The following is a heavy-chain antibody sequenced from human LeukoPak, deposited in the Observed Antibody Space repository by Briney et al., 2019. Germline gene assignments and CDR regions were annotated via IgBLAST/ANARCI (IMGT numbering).Heavy chain of an antibody. CDR2: INPSGGST. D-gene: IGHD2-21*02. J-gene: IGHJ3*02. Sequence: GASVKVSCKASGYTFTSYYMHWVRQAPGQGLEWMGIINPSGGSTSYAQKFQGRVTMTRDTSTSTVYMVLSSLRSEDTAVYYCARDLKRHIVVVTAIPTRAFDIWGQGTMVTVSS. CDR3: ARDLKRHIVVVTAIPTRAFDI. CDR1: GYTFTSYY. V-gene: IGHV1-46*01.